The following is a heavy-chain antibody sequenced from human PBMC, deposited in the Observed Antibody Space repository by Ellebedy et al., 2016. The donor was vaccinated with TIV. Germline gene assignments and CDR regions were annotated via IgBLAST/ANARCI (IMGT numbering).Heavy chain of an antibody. CDR2: VIPILGIT. D-gene: IGHD5/OR15-5a*01. CDR1: GYTFTGYY. CDR3: ARWGVYSGTFQGPFDF. J-gene: IGHJ4*02. Sequence: AASVKVSCKASGYTFTGYYMHWVRQAPGQGLEWMGRVIPILGITNYAQKFQGRFTITADKSTSTVYMELSSLRSEDTALYYCARWGVYSGTFQGPFDFWGQGTLVTVSS. V-gene: IGHV1-69*02.